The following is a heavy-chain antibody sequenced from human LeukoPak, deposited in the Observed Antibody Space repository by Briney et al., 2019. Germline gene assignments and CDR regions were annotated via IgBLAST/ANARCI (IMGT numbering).Heavy chain of an antibody. D-gene: IGHD3-22*01. Sequence: GGSLRLSCAASGFTVSSIHMVWVRQAPGKGLEWVSVTFTGGNSYYADSVKGRFIISRDISKNTLYLQMNSLRAEDSALYYCARGGRGSAAVVAPRSFDIWGQGTMVTVSS. CDR2: TFTGGNS. CDR1: GFTVSSIH. V-gene: IGHV3-53*01. CDR3: ARGGRGSAAVVAPRSFDI. J-gene: IGHJ3*02.